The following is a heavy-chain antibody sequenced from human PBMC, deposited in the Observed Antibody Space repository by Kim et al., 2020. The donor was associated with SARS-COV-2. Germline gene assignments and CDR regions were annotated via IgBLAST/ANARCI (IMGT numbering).Heavy chain of an antibody. J-gene: IGHJ5*02. CDR1: GGSISSSSYY. CDR3: AGHPSGILRLP. CDR2: IFHAGTT. Sequence: SETLSLTCTVSGGSISSSSYYWGWIRQPPGKALEGIGTIFHAGTTNSNRSLKTRVTFSVDPSKNHFSLKLSSVLAADTAVDYCAGHPSGILRLPWG. D-gene: IGHD3-9*01. V-gene: IGHV4-39*01.